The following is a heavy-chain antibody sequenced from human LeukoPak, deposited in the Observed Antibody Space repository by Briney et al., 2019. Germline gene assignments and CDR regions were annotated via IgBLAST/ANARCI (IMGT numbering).Heavy chain of an antibody. CDR1: GFTFSSYW. J-gene: IGHJ5*02. Sequence: GGSLRLSCAASGFTFSSYWMHWVRQAPGKGLVWVSHIKTDGSSTNYAESVKGRFTISRDNAKNTVYLQMNSLRAEDTAVYYCARGGYYGSGNDFRFDPWGQGTLVTVSS. CDR3: ARGGYYGSGNDFRFDP. D-gene: IGHD3-10*01. V-gene: IGHV3-74*01. CDR2: IKTDGSST.